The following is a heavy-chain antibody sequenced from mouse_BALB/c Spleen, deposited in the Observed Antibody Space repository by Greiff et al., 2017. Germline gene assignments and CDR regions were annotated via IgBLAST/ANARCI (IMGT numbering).Heavy chain of an antibody. D-gene: IGHD1-1*01. CDR3: ARDTVVAPYAMDY. J-gene: IGHJ4*01. CDR1: GFSLTSYG. Sequence: VKLQESGPGLVAPSQSLSITCTVSGFSLTSYGVHWVRQPPGKGLEWLGVIWAGGSTNYNSALMSRLSISKDNSKSQVFLKMNSLQTDDTAMYYCARDTVVAPYAMDYWGQGTSVTVSS. V-gene: IGHV2-9*02. CDR2: IWAGGST.